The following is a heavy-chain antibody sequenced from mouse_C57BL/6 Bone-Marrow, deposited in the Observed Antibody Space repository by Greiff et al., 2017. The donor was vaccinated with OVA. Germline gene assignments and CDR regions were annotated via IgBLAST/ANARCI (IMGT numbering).Heavy chain of an antibody. V-gene: IGHV14-3*01. CDR3: APKYYGYAMDY. CDR2: IEHANGNT. CDR1: CFNIKNTY. J-gene: IGHJ4*01. Sequence: VHVKQTVAELVRPGASVKLSCTASCFNIKNTYMHWVKQRPEQGLEWIGRIEHANGNTKDAPKFKGKATITADTSANTAYLQLSSLTTEDTAIYYCAPKYYGYAMDYWGQGTSVTVSS. D-gene: IGHD1-1*01.